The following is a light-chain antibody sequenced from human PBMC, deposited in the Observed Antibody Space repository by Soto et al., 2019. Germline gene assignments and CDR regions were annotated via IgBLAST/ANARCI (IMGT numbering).Light chain of an antibody. CDR2: RNN. CDR3: ATWDDSLRGPV. CDR1: SSNIGINY. V-gene: IGLV1-47*01. Sequence: QSVLTQPPSASGTPGQRVTISCSGSSSNIGINYVYWYQQLPGTAPKLLIYRNNQRPSGVPDRFSGSKSGTSASLAISGLRSEDEADYHCATWDDSLRGPVFGGGTKLTVL. J-gene: IGLJ2*01.